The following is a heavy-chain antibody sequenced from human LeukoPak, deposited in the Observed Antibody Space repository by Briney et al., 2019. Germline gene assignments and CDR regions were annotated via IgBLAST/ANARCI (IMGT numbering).Heavy chain of an antibody. Sequence: SETLSLTCTVSGGSISGYYWSWIRQPPGEGLEWIGYINSGNTNYNPSLKSRVTISVDTSTNQFSLKLTSVTAADTAIYYCARYRAFDIWGRGTLVTVSS. CDR1: GGSISGYY. J-gene: IGHJ3*02. CDR3: ARYRAFDI. CDR2: INSGNT. V-gene: IGHV4-59*01.